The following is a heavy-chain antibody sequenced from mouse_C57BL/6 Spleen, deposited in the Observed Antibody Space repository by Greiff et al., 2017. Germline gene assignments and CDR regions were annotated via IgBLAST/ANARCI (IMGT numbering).Heavy chain of an antibody. CDR2: IHPNSGGT. D-gene: IGHD5-5*01. J-gene: IGHJ2*01. V-gene: IGHV1-64*01. CDR3: ARSDYRYFDY. Sequence: QVQLQQSGAELVKPGASVKLSCKASGYTFTSYWMHWVKQRPGQGLEWIGMIHPNSGGTNYNEKFKSKATLTVDKSSSTAYMQLSSLTSENSADYFCARSDYRYFDYWGQGTTRTVSS. CDR1: GYTFTSYW.